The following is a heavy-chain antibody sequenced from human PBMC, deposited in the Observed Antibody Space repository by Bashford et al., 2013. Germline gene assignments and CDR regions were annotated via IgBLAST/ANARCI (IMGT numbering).Heavy chain of an antibody. CDR3: ATGEREYSGSTFDY. D-gene: IGHD1-26*01. V-gene: IGHV3-53*01. Sequence: GSLRLSCVVSGFSVSNKYMSWVRQAPGKGLEWISVTWSGGTTYYINSVKDRFTISRDSSKNTLYLQMNSLRGEDSAVYYCATGEREYSGSTFDYWGQGTLVTVSS. J-gene: IGHJ4*02. CDR1: GFSVSNKY. CDR2: TWSGGTT.